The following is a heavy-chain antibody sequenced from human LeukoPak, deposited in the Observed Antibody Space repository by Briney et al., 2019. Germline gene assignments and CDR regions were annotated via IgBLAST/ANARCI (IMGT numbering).Heavy chain of an antibody. CDR2: IRYDGSNK. D-gene: IGHD3-22*01. CDR1: GFTFSSYG. Sequence: GGSLRLSCAASGFTFSSYGMHWVRQAPGKGLEWVAFIRYDGSNKYYADSVKGRFTISRDNSKNTLYLQMNSLRAEDTAVYYCAKTNDYYDSSGYYYDDDAFDIWGQGTMVTVSS. J-gene: IGHJ3*02. CDR3: AKTNDYYDSSGYYYDDDAFDI. V-gene: IGHV3-30*02.